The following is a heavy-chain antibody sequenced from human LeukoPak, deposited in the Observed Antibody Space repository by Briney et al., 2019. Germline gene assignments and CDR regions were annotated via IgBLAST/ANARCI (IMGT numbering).Heavy chain of an antibody. Sequence: SETLSLTCTVSGGSISSHYWSWIRQPPGKGLEWIGYIYYSGSTNYNPSLKSRVTISVDTSKNQFSLKLSSVTAADTAVYYCAGDLWSDNWFDPWGQGTLVTVSS. J-gene: IGHJ5*02. CDR2: IYYSGST. CDR3: AGDLWSDNWFDP. CDR1: GGSISSHY. V-gene: IGHV4-59*11. D-gene: IGHD2-8*02.